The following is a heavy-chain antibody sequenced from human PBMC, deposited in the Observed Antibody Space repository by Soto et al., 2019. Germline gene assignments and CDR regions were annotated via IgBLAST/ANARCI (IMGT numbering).Heavy chain of an antibody. CDR2: INPSGGST. V-gene: IGHV1-46*01. J-gene: IGHJ6*02. CDR1: GYTFTSYY. Sequence: GASVKVSCKASGYTFTSYYMHWVRQAPGQGLEWMGIINPSGGSTSYAQKFQGRVTMTRDTSTSTVYMELSSLRSEDTAVYYCARGYSGSARRHRYGMDVWGQGTTVTVS. CDR3: ARGYSGSARRHRYGMDV. D-gene: IGHD1-26*01.